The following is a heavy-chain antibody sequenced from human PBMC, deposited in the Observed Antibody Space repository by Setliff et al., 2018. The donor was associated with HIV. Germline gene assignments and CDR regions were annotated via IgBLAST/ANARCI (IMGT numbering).Heavy chain of an antibody. J-gene: IGHJ4*02. CDR3: VRQLPPYSGSTDFDY. Sequence: PGGFLRLSCAAFGFTFRNYWMSWVRQAPGKGLEWVANIRQDGGQKYYADSVKGRFTISRESTESYLYLQMDSLSAEDTAMYLFVRQLPPYSGSTDFDYWGRGTLVTVSS. V-gene: IGHV3-7*03. CDR1: GFTFRNYW. CDR2: IRQDGGQK. D-gene: IGHD1-26*01.